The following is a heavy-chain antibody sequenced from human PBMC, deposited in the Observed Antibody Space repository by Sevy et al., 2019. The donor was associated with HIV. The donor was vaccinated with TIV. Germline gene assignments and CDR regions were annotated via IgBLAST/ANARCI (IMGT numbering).Heavy chain of an antibody. V-gene: IGHV3-23*01. D-gene: IGHD3-22*01. CDR1: LTFTSYA. J-gene: IGHJ3*02. CDR3: AKDRYEGSGYYPEGAFDI. CDR2: ISGSGGST. Sequence: GGSLRLACAASLTFTSYAMNWVRQGPGKGLEWVSTISGSGGSTYYGDSVKGRFTISRDNSKNTLYLQMSSLRAEDTAVYYCAKDRYEGSGYYPEGAFDIWGQGTKVTVSS.